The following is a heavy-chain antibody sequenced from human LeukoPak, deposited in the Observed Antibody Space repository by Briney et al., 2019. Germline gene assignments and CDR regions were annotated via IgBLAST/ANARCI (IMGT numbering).Heavy chain of an antibody. J-gene: IGHJ4*02. CDR2: ISGDGGST. CDR1: GFTFDDYA. V-gene: IGHV3-43*02. D-gene: IGHD3-10*01. CDR3: AKGKGRPRITMVRGVAISSYFDY. Sequence: GGSLRLSXAASGFTFDDYAMHWVRQAPGKGLEWVSLISGDGGSTYYADSVKGRFTISRDNSKNFLYLQMNSLRTEDTALYYCAKGKGRPRITMVRGVAISSYFDYWGQGTLVTVSS.